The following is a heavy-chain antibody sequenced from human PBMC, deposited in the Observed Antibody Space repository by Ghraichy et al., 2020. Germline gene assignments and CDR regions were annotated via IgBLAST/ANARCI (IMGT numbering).Heavy chain of an antibody. D-gene: IGHD6-13*01. CDR3: ARGVGGSSWHYYYYYGMDV. Sequence: ASVKVSCKASGYTFTSYDINWVRQATGQGLEWMGWMNPNSGNTGYAQKFQGRVTMTRNTSISTAYMGLSSLRSEDTAVYYCARGVGGSSWHYYYYYGMDVWGQGTTVTISS. V-gene: IGHV1-8*01. CDR2: MNPNSGNT. J-gene: IGHJ6*02. CDR1: GYTFTSYD.